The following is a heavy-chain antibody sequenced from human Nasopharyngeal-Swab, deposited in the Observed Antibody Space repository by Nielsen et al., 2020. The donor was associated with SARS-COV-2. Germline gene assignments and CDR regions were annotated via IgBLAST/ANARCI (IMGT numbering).Heavy chain of an antibody. V-gene: IGHV4-59*01. CDR3: ARDLGGGWSGNWYFDL. CDR1: GDSISSYY. CDR2: IYHTGST. Sequence: SETLSLTCTVSGDSISSYYWSWIRQSPGKRLEWIGYIYHTGSTNYNPSLGSRVTMSADTSKNQFSLKMTSVTAADTAVYYCARDLGGGWSGNWYFDLWGRGTLVTVSS. D-gene: IGHD6-19*01. J-gene: IGHJ2*01.